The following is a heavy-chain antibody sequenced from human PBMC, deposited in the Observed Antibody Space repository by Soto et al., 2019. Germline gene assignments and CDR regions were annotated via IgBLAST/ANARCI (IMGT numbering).Heavy chain of an antibody. CDR3: AAGQTYYYDSSGYYRGSYDAFDI. Sequence: GASVKVSCKASGFTFTSSAVQWVRQARGQRLEWIGWIVVGSGNTNYAQKFQERVTITRDMSTSTAYMELRSLRSEDTAVYYCAAGQTYYYDSSGYYRGSYDAFDIWG. J-gene: IGHJ3*02. V-gene: IGHV1-58*01. D-gene: IGHD3-22*01. CDR2: IVVGSGNT. CDR1: GFTFTSSA.